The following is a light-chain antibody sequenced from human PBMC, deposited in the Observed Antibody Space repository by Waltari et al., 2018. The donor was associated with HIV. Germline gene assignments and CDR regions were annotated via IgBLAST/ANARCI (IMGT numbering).Light chain of an antibody. J-gene: IGLJ2*01. Sequence: SVLTQPPSASGTPGQRVTISCSGCTSNIGTNYVFWYPHLQGTTPTLLIHRNNQRPSGVPDRCSGSTSGASASLAISALRSEDEADYYCVAWDESLGGVVFGGGTKVAVL. CDR1: TSNIGTNY. V-gene: IGLV1-47*01. CDR3: VAWDESLGGVV. CDR2: RNN.